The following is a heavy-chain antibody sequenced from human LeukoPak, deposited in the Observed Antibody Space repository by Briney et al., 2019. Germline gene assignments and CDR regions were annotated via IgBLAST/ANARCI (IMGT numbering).Heavy chain of an antibody. CDR2: ISAYNGNT. CDR1: GYTFTSYG. CDR3: ARGVLSGVMTAVDRFYFDY. Sequence: ASVKVSCKASGYTFTSYGISWVRQAPGQGLEWMGWISAYNGNTNYAQKLQGRVTMTTDTSTSTAYMELRSLRSDDTAVYYCARGVLSGVMTAVDRFYFDYWGQGTLVTVSS. V-gene: IGHV1-18*01. D-gene: IGHD2-21*02. J-gene: IGHJ4*02.